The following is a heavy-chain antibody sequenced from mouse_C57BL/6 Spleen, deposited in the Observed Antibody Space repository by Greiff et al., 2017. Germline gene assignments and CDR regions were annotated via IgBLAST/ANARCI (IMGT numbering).Heavy chain of an antibody. Sequence: EVQLQQSGGDLVKPGGSLKLSCAASGFTFSSYGMSWVRQTPDKRLEWVATISSGGSYTYYPDSVKGRFTISRDNAKNTLYLQMSSLKSEDTAMYYCARRDYYGSSSYYFDYWGQGTTLTVSS. CDR1: GFTFSSYG. V-gene: IGHV5-6*01. J-gene: IGHJ2*01. CDR3: ARRDYYGSSSYYFDY. D-gene: IGHD1-1*01. CDR2: ISSGGSYT.